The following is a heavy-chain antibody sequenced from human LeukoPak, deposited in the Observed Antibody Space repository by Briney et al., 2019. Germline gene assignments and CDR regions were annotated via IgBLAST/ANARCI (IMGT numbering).Heavy chain of an antibody. CDR2: ISSSSSYI. J-gene: IGHJ4*02. D-gene: IGHD5-12*01. CDR3: ARDRTGSVD. CDR1: GFTFSSYA. V-gene: IGHV3-21*01. Sequence: GGSLRLSCAASGFTFSSYAMSWVRQAPGKGLEWVSSISSSSSYIYYADSVKGRFTISRDNARNSLYLQMNSLRAEDTAVYYCARDRTGSVDWGQGTLVTVSS.